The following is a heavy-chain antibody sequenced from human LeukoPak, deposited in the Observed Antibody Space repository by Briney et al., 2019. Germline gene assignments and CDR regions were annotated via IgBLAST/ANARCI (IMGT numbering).Heavy chain of an antibody. CDR2: IIPIFGTA. D-gene: IGHD3-16*02. CDR1: GGTFSSYA. V-gene: IGHV1-69*05. J-gene: IGHJ4*02. Sequence: SSVKVSCKASGGTFSSYAISWVRQAPGQGLEWMGGIIPIFGTANYAQKFQGRVTITTDESTSTAYMELSSLRSEDTAVYYCARDYGYQLTSYYFDYWGQGTLVTVSS. CDR3: ARDYGYQLTSYYFDY.